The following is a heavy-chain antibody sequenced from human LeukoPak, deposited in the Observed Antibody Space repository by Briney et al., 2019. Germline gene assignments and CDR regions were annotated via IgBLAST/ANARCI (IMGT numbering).Heavy chain of an antibody. Sequence: SVKVSCKASGYTFTSYYMHWVRQAPGQGLEWMGIINPSGGSTSYAQKFQGRVTMTRDTSTSTVYMELNSLRSEDTAVYYCARGRSIAARPGYFQHWGQGTLVTVSS. J-gene: IGHJ1*01. CDR1: GYTFTSYY. V-gene: IGHV1-46*01. CDR3: ARGRSIAARPGYFQH. D-gene: IGHD6-6*01. CDR2: INPSGGST.